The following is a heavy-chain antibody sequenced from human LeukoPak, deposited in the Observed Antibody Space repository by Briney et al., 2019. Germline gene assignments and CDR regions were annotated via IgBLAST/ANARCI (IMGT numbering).Heavy chain of an antibody. Sequence: PGGSLRLSCAASGFTFSSYWMSWVRQAPGKGLEWVANIKQDGSEKYYVDSVKGRFTISSDNAKNSLYLQMNSLRAEDTAVYYCARVDILSGSGGGNYYYYYGMDVWGQGTTVTVSS. V-gene: IGHV3-7*03. D-gene: IGHD6-19*01. CDR1: GFTFSSYW. CDR2: IKQDGSEK. CDR3: ARVDILSGSGGGNYYYYYGMDV. J-gene: IGHJ6*02.